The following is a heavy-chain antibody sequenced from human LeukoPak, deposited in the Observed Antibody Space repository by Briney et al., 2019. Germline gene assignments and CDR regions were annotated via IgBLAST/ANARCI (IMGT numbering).Heavy chain of an antibody. V-gene: IGHV3-7*03. Sequence: GGSLRLSCAASGFTLSTYWMSWVRQAPGKGLEWVANIKQDGSEKYYVDSVKGRFTISRDNAKNSLYLQMNSLRAEDAAVYYCAKAPVTSCRGAFCYPFDYWGQGTLVTVSS. CDR1: GFTLSTYW. CDR2: IKQDGSEK. CDR3: AKAPVTSCRGAFCYPFDY. D-gene: IGHD2-15*01. J-gene: IGHJ4*02.